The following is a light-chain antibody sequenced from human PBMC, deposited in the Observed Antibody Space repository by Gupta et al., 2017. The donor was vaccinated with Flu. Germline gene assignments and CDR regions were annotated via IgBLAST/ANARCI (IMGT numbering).Light chain of an antibody. J-gene: IGKJ2*02. CDR2: GAS. Sequence: PSSLSASVGDRVTITCRASQGIRDDLGWYQQKPGKAPKILIYGASKLQSGVPSRFSGSGSGTDFTLTISSLQPEDFATYYCRQDDDYPRTFGQGTKLEMK. V-gene: IGKV1-6*01. CDR3: RQDDDYPRT. CDR1: QGIRDD.